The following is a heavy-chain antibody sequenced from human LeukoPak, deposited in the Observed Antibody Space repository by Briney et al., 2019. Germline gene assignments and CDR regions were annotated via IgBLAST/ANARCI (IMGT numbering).Heavy chain of an antibody. V-gene: IGHV4-61*02. Sequence: SETLSLTCTVSGASISSNNYYWSWIRQTAGKELEWIGRIYTSGDTNYNPSLKSRVTISVDTSKNQFSLKLSSVTAADTAVYYCARHAPVVVAASGLDYWGQGTLVTVSS. D-gene: IGHD2-15*01. CDR3: ARHAPVVVAASGLDY. J-gene: IGHJ4*02. CDR2: IYTSGDT. CDR1: GASISSNNYY.